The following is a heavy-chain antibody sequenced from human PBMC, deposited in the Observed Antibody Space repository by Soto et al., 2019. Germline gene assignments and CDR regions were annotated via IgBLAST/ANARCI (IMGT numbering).Heavy chain of an antibody. CDR2: IYPGDSDT. D-gene: IGHD5-18*01. CDR1: GYSFTSYW. J-gene: IGHJ4*02. V-gene: IGHV5-51*01. Sequence: GESLKISCKGSGYSFTSYWIGWVRQMPGKGLEWMGIIYPGDSDTRYSPSFQGQVTISADKSISTAYLQWSSLRVEDTAVYYCAKVGFPYSYGYLFYYWGQGTLVTVSS. CDR3: AKVGFPYSYGYLFYY.